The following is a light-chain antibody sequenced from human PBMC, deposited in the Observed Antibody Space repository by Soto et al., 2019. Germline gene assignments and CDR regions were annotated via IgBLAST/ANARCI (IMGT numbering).Light chain of an antibody. V-gene: IGKV3-15*01. CDR2: GAS. CDR1: QTVPSR. Sequence: EIVMTQSPATLSVSPGEGVTLSCRASQTVPSRIAWYQQKPGQAPSLLIYGASTRATGVPDRFSGSGSGTEFSLTIRSLQSEDFAVYYCQQYSKWPITFGQGTRLEIK. J-gene: IGKJ5*01. CDR3: QQYSKWPIT.